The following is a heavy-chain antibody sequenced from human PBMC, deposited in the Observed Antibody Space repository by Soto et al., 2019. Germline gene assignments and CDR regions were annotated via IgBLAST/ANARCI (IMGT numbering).Heavy chain of an antibody. Sequence: QVQLEQSGPEVKKPGASVTVSCKPSGYTFTRDGISWLRQAPGQGIEWMGWISPYNNSTNSAQRFKGRVTMSLDTSAKTVYMELRRLTSDDTAVYYCARDRRGLRSAYFGSHYFDSWGQGSLVTVSS. CDR2: ISPYNNST. D-gene: IGHD3-10*01. CDR1: GYTFTRDG. CDR3: ARDRRGLRSAYFGSHYFDS. J-gene: IGHJ4*02. V-gene: IGHV1-18*04.